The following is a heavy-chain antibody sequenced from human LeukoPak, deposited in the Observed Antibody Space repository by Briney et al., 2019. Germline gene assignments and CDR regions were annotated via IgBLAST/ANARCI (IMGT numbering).Heavy chain of an antibody. D-gene: IGHD4-17*01. CDR3: ARDLYGDDWFDP. J-gene: IGHJ5*02. V-gene: IGHV4-31*03. CDR1: GGSISSGGYY. Sequence: SETLSLTCTVSGGSISSGGYYWSWIRQHPGKGLEWIGYIYYSGSTYYNPSLKSRVTISVDTSKNQFSLKLSSVTAADTAVYYCARDLYGDDWFDPWGQGTLVTVSS. CDR2: IYYSGST.